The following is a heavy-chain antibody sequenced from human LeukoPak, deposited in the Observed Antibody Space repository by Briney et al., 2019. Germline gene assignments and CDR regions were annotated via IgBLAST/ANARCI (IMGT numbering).Heavy chain of an antibody. CDR3: ARERAVAYFDY. CDR2: IYHSGST. CDR1: GGSISSGGYS. V-gene: IGHV4-30-2*01. J-gene: IGHJ4*02. D-gene: IGHD6-19*01. Sequence: SETLSLTCAVSGGSISSGGYSWRWIRQPPGKGLEWIGYIYHSGSTYYNPSLKSRVTISVDRSKNQFSLKLSSVTAADTAVYYCARERAVAYFDYWGQGTLVTVSS.